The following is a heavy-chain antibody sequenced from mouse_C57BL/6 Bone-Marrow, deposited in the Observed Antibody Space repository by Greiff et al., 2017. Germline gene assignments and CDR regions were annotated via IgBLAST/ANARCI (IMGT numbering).Heavy chain of an antibody. J-gene: IGHJ4*01. V-gene: IGHV8-12*01. CDR1: GFSLSTSGMG. CDR2: IYWDDDK. D-gene: IGHD1-1*01. Sequence: QVTLKESGPGILQSSQTLSLTCSFSGFSLSTSGMGVSWIRQPSGKGLEWLAHIYWDDDKRYNPSLKSRLTISKDTSRNQVFLKITSVDTADTATYYCARIYYYGSSQSFYAMDYWGQGTSVTVSS. CDR3: ARIYYYGSSQSFYAMDY.